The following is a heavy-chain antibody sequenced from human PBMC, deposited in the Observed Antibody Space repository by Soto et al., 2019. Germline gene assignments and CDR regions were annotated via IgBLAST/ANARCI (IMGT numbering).Heavy chain of an antibody. D-gene: IGHD3-3*01. J-gene: IGHJ5*02. Sequence: SETLSLTCTVSGGSISSYYWSWIRQPPGKGLEWIGYIYYSGSTNYNPSLKSRVTISVDTSKNQFSLKLSSVTASDTAVYYCAGSGPPYYDFWSGPSDYWFDPWGQGTLVTVSS. V-gene: IGHV4-59*01. CDR3: AGSGPPYYDFWSGPSDYWFDP. CDR1: GGSISSYY. CDR2: IYYSGST.